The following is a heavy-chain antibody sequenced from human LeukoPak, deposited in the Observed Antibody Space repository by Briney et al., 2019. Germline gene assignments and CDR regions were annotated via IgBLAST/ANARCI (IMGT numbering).Heavy chain of an antibody. CDR2: ISSSGTA. CDR3: ARAFTYYYDSSGQHFDY. J-gene: IGHJ4*02. Sequence: SETLSLTCAVSGGSISTSTFDWGWIRQAPGRDLEWIATISSSGTAYYNPSLMSRVTISVDTSKNQFSLNVNSLTAADTAVYHCARAFTYYYDSSGQHFDYWGQGTLVTVSS. V-gene: IGHV4-39*01. CDR1: GGSISTSTFD. D-gene: IGHD3-22*01.